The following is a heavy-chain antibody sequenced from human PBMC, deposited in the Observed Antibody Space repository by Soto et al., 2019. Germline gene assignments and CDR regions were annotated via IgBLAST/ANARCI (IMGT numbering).Heavy chain of an antibody. Sequence: GASVKVSCKASGYLFTAYSMHWVRLAPGQGLEWMGVVNPSGGSTKYEQNFQGRVTMTKDTSTTTIYMELSSLRSEDTAIYYCAREENCSGGTCYSEYFHRWGQGTLVTVSS. J-gene: IGHJ1*01. V-gene: IGHV1-46*01. CDR3: AREENCSGGTCYSEYFHR. CDR1: GYLFTAYS. D-gene: IGHD2-15*01. CDR2: VNPSGGST.